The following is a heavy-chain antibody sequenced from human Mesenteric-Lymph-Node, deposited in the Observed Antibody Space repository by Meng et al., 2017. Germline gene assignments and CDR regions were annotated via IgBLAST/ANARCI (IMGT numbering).Heavy chain of an antibody. CDR2: IYYSGST. V-gene: IGHV4-59*08. J-gene: IGHJ4*02. CDR1: GGSISSYY. Sequence: QVQLQESGPGLVKPSETLSLTCTVSGGSISSYYWSWIRQPPGKGLEWIGHIYYSGSTNYNPSLKSRVTISVDTSKNQFSLKLSSVTATDTAAYYCARQSGYFDYWGQGTLVTVSS. D-gene: IGHD3-10*01. CDR3: ARQSGYFDY.